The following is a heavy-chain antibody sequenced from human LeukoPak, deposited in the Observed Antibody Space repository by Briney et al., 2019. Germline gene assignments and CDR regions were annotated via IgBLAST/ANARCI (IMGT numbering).Heavy chain of an antibody. CDR1: GFTFSSYA. Sequence: GGSLRLSCAASGFTFSSYAMSWVRQAPGKGLEWVSAISGSGGSTYYADSVKGRFTISRDNSKNTLYLQMNSLRAEDTAVYYCAKDGIGSYYYDSSGYYYVSWFDPWGQGTLVTVSS. V-gene: IGHV3-23*01. J-gene: IGHJ5*02. D-gene: IGHD3-22*01. CDR2: ISGSGGST. CDR3: AKDGIGSYYYDSSGYYYVSWFDP.